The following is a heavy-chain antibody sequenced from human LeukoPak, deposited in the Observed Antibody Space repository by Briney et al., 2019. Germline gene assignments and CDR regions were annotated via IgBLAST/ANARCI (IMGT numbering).Heavy chain of an antibody. D-gene: IGHD3-22*01. CDR1: GFTFDDYA. V-gene: IGHV3-43D*03. CDR3: AKGENYYDSSGYYEEDY. CDR2: ISWDGGST. Sequence: GGSLRLSCAASGFTFDDYAMHWVRHAPGKGLEWVSLISWDGGSTYYADSVKGRFTISRDNSKNSLYLQMNSLRAEDTALYYCAKGENYYDSSGYYEEDYWGQGTLVTVSS. J-gene: IGHJ4*02.